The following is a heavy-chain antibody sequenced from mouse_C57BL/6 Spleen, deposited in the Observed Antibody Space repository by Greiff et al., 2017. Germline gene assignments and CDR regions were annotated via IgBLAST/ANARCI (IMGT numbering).Heavy chain of an antibody. CDR3: ARHADYYGSSYDWYFGV. D-gene: IGHD1-1*01. CDR1: GFTFSSYT. CDR2: LSGGGGNT. V-gene: IGHV5-9*01. J-gene: IGHJ1*03. Sequence: EVMLVESGGGLVKPGGSLKLSCAASGFTFSSYTMSWVRQTPEKRLEWVATLSGGGGNTYYPDSVKGRFTISRDNAKNTLYLQMSSLRSEDTALYYCARHADYYGSSYDWYFGVWGTGTTVTVSS.